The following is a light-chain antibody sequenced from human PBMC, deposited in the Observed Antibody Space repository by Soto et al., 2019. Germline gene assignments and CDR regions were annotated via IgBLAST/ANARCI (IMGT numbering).Light chain of an antibody. Sequence: DIEMTQSPSTLSVSPGDRATLSCGASQSVRNNLAWYQQKPGQAPRLLIYGASTMDTGVPSRFSGSGSETEFTLTISSLQSEDSAVYSCQHYNSWPYTFGQGTKLEIK. CDR3: QHYNSWPYT. J-gene: IGKJ2*01. CDR2: GAS. V-gene: IGKV3-15*01. CDR1: QSVRNN.